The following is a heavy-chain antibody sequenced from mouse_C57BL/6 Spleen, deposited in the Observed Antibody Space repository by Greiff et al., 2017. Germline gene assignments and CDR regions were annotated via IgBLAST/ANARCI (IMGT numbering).Heavy chain of an antibody. CDR2: INYDGSST. CDR3: ARVLSQYYYAMDY. D-gene: IGHD1-1*02. Sequence: EVQLVESEGGLVQPGSSMKLSCTASGFTFSDYYMAWVRQVPEKGLEWVANINYDGSSTYYLDSLKSRFIISRDNAKNILYLQMSSLKSEDTATYYCARVLSQYYYAMDYWGQGTSVTVSS. J-gene: IGHJ4*01. CDR1: GFTFSDYY. V-gene: IGHV5-16*01.